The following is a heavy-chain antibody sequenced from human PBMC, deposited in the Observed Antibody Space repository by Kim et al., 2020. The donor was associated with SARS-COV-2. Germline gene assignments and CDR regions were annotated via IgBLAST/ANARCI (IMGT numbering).Heavy chain of an antibody. V-gene: IGHV4-34*01. D-gene: IGHD1-7*01. J-gene: IGHJ6*02. Sequence: NPSLKSRVTIAVDTSKNQVSLKLSSVTAADTAVYYCARTGTTTYYYGMDVWGQGTTVTVSS. CDR3: ARTGTTTYYYGMDV.